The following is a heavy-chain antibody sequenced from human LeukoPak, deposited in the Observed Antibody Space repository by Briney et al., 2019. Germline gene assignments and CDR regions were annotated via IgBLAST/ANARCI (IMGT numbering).Heavy chain of an antibody. CDR3: ARGERIAVARAGAFDI. Sequence: SETLSLTCTVSGGSISSYYWSWIRQPPGKGLEWIGYIYYSGSTNYNPSLKSRVTISVDTSKNQFSLKLSSVTAADTAVYYCARGERIAVARAGAFDIWGQGTMVTVSS. J-gene: IGHJ3*02. D-gene: IGHD6-19*01. CDR1: GGSISSYY. CDR2: IYYSGST. V-gene: IGHV4-59*01.